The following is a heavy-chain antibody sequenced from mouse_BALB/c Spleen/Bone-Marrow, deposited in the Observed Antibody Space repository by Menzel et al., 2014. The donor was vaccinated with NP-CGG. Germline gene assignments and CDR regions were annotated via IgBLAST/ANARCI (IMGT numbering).Heavy chain of an antibody. CDR3: ARSPYDYAAMDY. CDR1: GFTFSSFG. V-gene: IGHV5-17*02. CDR2: MSSGSSTI. J-gene: IGHJ4*01. D-gene: IGHD2-4*01. Sequence: EVMLVESGGGLVQPGGSRKLSCAASGFTFSSFGMHWVRQAPEKGLVWVAYMSSGSSTIYYAETVKGRFTISRDNPKNTLFLQMTSLRSEDTAMYYCARSPYDYAAMDYWGQGTSVTVSS.